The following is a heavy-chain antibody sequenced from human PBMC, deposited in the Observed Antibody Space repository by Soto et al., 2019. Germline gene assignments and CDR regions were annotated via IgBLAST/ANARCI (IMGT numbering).Heavy chain of an antibody. Sequence: ASVKGYCKASGGTLSSDAVGWGRQAPGQGLEWMGGIIPIFGTANYAQKFQGRVTITADESTSTAYMELSSLRSEDTAVYYCADIAAAGTGKFDPWGQGTLVTVSS. CDR3: ADIAAAGTGKFDP. D-gene: IGHD6-13*01. CDR2: IIPIFGTA. J-gene: IGHJ5*02. V-gene: IGHV1-69*01. CDR1: GGTLSSDA.